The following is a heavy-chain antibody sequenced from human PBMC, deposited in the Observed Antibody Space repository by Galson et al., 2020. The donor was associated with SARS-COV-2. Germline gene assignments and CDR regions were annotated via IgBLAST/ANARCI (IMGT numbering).Heavy chain of an antibody. D-gene: IGHD6-13*01. CDR2: IWSDGINK. CDR3: VSSIIAAGTIDQ. CDR1: GFSFSTYA. V-gene: IGHV3-33*01. Sequence: GGSLRLSCAASGFSFSTYAMHWVRQAPGKGLEWVAVIWSDGINKYYLDSVKGRFTISRDNSKNTVSLQMNSLRVDDTGLYYCVSSIIAAGTIDQWGQGTLVTVSS. J-gene: IGHJ4*02.